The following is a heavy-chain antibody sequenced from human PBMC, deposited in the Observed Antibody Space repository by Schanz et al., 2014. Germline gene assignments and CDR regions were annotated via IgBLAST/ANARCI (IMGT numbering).Heavy chain of an antibody. CDR2: ISGGGGTT. CDR3: ANNWNLDY. CDR1: GFNFSDYA. V-gene: IGHV3-23*04. J-gene: IGHJ4*02. D-gene: IGHD1-20*01. Sequence: EVHLVESGGGLVPPGGSLRLSCAASGFNFSDYAMCWVRQAPGKGLEWVSAISGGGGTTYYTDLVKGRFTISRDNSKNTLYLQMNSLRAEDTAVYYCANNWNLDYWGQGTLVTVSS.